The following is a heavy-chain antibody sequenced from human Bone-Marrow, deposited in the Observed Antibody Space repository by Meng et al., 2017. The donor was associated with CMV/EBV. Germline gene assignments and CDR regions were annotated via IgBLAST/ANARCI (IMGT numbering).Heavy chain of an antibody. CDR3: ARVFFRRDYYGSGSYNP. CDR2: INSDGSST. V-gene: IGHV3-74*01. Sequence: GGSLRLSCSASGFTFSDYWMHWVRQAPGKGLVWVSRINSDGSSTNYADSVKGRFTISRDNAKNTLYLQMNSLRPEDTAVYYCARVFFRRDYYGSGSYNPWGQGTLVTVSS. CDR1: GFTFSDYW. J-gene: IGHJ5*02. D-gene: IGHD3-10*01.